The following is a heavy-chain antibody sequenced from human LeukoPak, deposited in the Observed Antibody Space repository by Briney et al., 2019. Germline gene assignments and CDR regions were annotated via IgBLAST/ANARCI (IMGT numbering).Heavy chain of an antibody. V-gene: IGHV4-61*02. D-gene: IGHD2-15*01. CDR1: GGSISSGSYY. CDR3: AREGRCSGGSCYTPPIGVDY. J-gene: IGHJ4*02. Sequence: SETLSLTCTVSGGSISSGSYYWSWIRQPAGKGLEWIGRIYTSGSTNYNPSLESRVTISVDTSKNQFSLKLSSVTAADTAVYYRAREGRCSGGSCYTPPIGVDYWGQGTLVTVSS. CDR2: IYTSGST.